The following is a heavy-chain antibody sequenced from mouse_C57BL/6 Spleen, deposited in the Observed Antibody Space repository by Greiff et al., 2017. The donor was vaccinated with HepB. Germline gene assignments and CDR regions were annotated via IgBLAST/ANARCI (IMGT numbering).Heavy chain of an antibody. V-gene: IGHV14-2*01. J-gene: IGHJ4*01. CDR1: GFNIKDYY. CDR2: IDPEDGET. CDR3: ARTYYYGSSFDAMDY. D-gene: IGHD1-1*01. Sequence: EVKLMESGAELVKPGASVKLSCTASGFNIKDYYMHWVKQRTEQGLEWIGRIDPEDGETKYAPKFQGKATITADTSSNTAYLQLSSLTSEDTAVYYCARTYYYGSSFDAMDYWGQGTSVTVSS.